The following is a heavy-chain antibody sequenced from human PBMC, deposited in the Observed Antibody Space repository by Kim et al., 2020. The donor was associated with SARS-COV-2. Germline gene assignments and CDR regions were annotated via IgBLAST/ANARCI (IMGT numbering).Heavy chain of an antibody. J-gene: IGHJ4*02. V-gene: IGHV4-39*01. D-gene: IGHD6-13*01. CDR3: ARHSGGSSWYWVY. Sequence: YNPSLSSRAPISVDTSKNQFSLKLSSVTAADTAVYYCARHSGGSSWYWVYWGQGTLVTVSS.